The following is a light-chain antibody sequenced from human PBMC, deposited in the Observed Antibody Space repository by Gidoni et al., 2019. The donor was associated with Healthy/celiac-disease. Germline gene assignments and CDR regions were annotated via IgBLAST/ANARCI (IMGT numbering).Light chain of an antibody. CDR1: QSISSSQ. CDR2: GAS. V-gene: IGKV3-20*01. J-gene: IGKJ4*01. Sequence: EIVLTQSPGTLSLSPGQSATLSCRASQSISSSQLAWYQQKPGQAPRPLMYGASSRATGIPDRVSGSGSGTDFTLTISRLEPEDFAVYYCQHFGNFGGGTKVE. CDR3: QHFGN.